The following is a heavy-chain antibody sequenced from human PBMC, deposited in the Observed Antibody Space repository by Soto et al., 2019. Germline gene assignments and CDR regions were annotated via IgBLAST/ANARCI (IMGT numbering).Heavy chain of an antibody. CDR3: AKDRPRLTQQLNGVS. D-gene: IGHD2-8*01. CDR1: GYTFSEHG. Sequence: QIQLVQSGPEVKKPGASVRVSCKASGYTFSEHGFSWVRQGPGQGLEWLGWISAYTGVTDYAQKFQGRLTLTTETSTSTAYMELRSLRSDDTAVYYCAKDRPRLTQQLNGVSWGQGTLVTVSS. V-gene: IGHV1-18*01. CDR2: ISAYTGVT. J-gene: IGHJ5*02.